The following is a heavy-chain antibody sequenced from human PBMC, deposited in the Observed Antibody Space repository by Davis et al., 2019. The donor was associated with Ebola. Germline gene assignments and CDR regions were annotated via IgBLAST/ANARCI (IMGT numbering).Heavy chain of an antibody. Sequence: PSETLSLTCTVSGGSISSYYWSWIRQPPGKGLEWIGYIYYSGSTNYNPSLKSRVTISVDTSKNQFSLKLSSVTAADTAVYYCARHHTGDDYSSYAFDIWGQGTMVTVSS. CDR1: GGSISSYY. J-gene: IGHJ3*02. CDR2: IYYSGST. V-gene: IGHV4-59*08. D-gene: IGHD5-24*01. CDR3: ARHHTGDDYSSYAFDI.